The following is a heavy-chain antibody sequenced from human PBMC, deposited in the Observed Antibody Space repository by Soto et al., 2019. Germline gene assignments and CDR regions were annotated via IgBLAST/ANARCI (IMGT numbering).Heavy chain of an antibody. CDR3: ARDLRGGYYFDY. CDR1: GGTFSSYA. CDR2: IIPIFGTA. Sequence: SVKVSCKASGGTFSSYAISWVRQAPGQGLEWMGGIIPIFGTANYAQKFQGRVTITADESTSTAYMELSSLRSEDTAVYYCARDLRGGYYFDYWGQGTLVTVSS. D-gene: IGHD3-16*01. J-gene: IGHJ4*02. V-gene: IGHV1-69*13.